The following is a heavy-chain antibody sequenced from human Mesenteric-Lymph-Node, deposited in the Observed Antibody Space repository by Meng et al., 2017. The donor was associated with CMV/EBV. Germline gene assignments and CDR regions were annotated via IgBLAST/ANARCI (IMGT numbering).Heavy chain of an antibody. CDR1: GGSISSGGYY. CDR3: ARGYYQLLGLDY. J-gene: IGHJ4*02. Sequence: LRLSCTVSGGSISSGGYYWSWIRQHPGKVLEWIGYIYYSGSTYYNPSLKSRVTISVDTSKNQFSLKLSSVTAADTAVYYCARGYYQLLGLDYWGQGTLVTVSS. D-gene: IGHD2-2*01. V-gene: IGHV4-31*03. CDR2: IYYSGST.